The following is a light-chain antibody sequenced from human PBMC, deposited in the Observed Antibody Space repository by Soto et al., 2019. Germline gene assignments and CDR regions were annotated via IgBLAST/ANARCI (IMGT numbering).Light chain of an antibody. CDR2: WAS. J-gene: IGKJ4*01. V-gene: IGKV4-1*01. CDR1: QSVIYSSNNKNY. Sequence: DIVMTQSPDSLAVSLGERATINCKSCQSVIYSSNNKNYLTWYQQKPGQPPKLLIYWASTRESGVPDRFSGSGSGTDVTLTISSLQAEDVAIYYCQQYYGLPLTFGGGTKVEIK. CDR3: QQYYGLPLT.